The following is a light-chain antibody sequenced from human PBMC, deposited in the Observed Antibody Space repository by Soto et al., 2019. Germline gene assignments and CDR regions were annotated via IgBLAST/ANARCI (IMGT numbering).Light chain of an antibody. Sequence: EIVLTQSPGTLSLSPGERATLSCRASQSVSSSYLAWYQQKPGQAPRPLIYGASRRAIGIPDRFSGSGSGTDFALTISRLEPEDFAVNYCQQYGSSAWTFGQGTKVEI. CDR2: GAS. CDR3: QQYGSSAWT. J-gene: IGKJ1*01. CDR1: QSVSSSY. V-gene: IGKV3-20*01.